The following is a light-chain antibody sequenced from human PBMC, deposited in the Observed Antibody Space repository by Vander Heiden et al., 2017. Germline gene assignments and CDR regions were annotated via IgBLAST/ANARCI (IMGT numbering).Light chain of an antibody. CDR3: MQALQTPRT. Sequence: IVLTQSPLSLRDPPGEPAANSGRTSQSLLHSKGYNYLDWYLQKPGQSPQLLIYLGSNRASGVPDRFSGSGSGTDFTLKISRVEAEDVGVYYCMQALQTPRTFGQGTKVEIK. CDR2: LGS. J-gene: IGKJ1*01. CDR1: QSLLHSKGYNY. V-gene: IGKV2-28*01.